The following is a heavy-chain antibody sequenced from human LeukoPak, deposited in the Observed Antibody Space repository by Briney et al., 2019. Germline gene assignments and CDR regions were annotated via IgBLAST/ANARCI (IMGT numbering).Heavy chain of an antibody. V-gene: IGHV1-46*01. Sequence: GASVKVSCKASGYTFTSYYMHWVRQAPGQGLEWMGIINPSGGSTSYAQKFQGRVTMTRDTSTSTVYMELSSLRAEDTAVYYCARDSELIFVDYYYYGMDVWGQGTTVTVSS. CDR2: INPSGGST. D-gene: IGHD1-26*01. J-gene: IGHJ6*02. CDR3: ARDSELIFVDYYYYGMDV. CDR1: GYTFTSYY.